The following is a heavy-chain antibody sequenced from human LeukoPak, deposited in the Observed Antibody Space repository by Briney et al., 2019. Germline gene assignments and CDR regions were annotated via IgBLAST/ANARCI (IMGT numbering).Heavy chain of an antibody. CDR1: GYTLTELS. CDR2: FDPENGET. D-gene: IGHD1-7*01. CDR3: ATDLGELELSPPRARETWREAFDI. V-gene: IGHV1-24*01. J-gene: IGHJ3*02. Sequence: ASVNVSCKVSGYTLTELSMHWVRQAPGTGREWMGGFDPENGETTYAQKFQGGVTMTEDTSTDTAYMEVSSLRSEDTAVYYCATDLGELELSPPRARETWREAFDIWGQGTMVTVSS.